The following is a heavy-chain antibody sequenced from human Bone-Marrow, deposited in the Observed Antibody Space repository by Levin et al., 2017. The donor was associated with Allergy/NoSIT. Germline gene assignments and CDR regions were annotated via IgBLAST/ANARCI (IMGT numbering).Heavy chain of an antibody. Sequence: SETLSLTCTVSGGSISGYYWSWIRQPPGKGLEWIGYIYSGGSTKYNPSLKNRVSISVDTSKNQFSLRLNSVTAADTAVYYCARQYRYFDWVSLDYWGQGSLVTVSS. CDR3: ARQYRYFDWVSLDY. D-gene: IGHD3-9*01. CDR2: IYSGGST. J-gene: IGHJ4*02. V-gene: IGHV4-59*08. CDR1: GGSISGYY.